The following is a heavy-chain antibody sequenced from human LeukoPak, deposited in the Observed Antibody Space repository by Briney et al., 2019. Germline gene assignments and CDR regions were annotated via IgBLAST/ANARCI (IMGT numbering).Heavy chain of an antibody. J-gene: IGHJ4*02. CDR3: AKEINYDSSGYYTN. D-gene: IGHD3-22*01. V-gene: IGHV3-7*03. CDR1: GFTFSSYW. Sequence: PGGSLRLSCAASGFTFSSYWMSWVRQAPGKGLEWVANIKQDGSEKYYVDSVKGRFTISRDNSKNTLYLQMNSLRAEDTAVYYCAKEINYDSSGYYTNWGQGTLVTVSS. CDR2: IKQDGSEK.